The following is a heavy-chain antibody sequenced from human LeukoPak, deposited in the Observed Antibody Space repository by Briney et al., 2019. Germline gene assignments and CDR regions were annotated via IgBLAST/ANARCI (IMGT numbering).Heavy chain of an antibody. CDR2: INPNSGGT. CDR1: GYTFTGYY. Sequence: ASVKVSCKASGYTFTGYYIHWVRQAPAQGLEWMGWINPNSGGTNYAQKFQGRVTMARDASISTAYMEVSRLTSDDTAVYYCARVYGEAQQKYFQYWGQGTLVTVSS. J-gene: IGHJ1*01. D-gene: IGHD4-17*01. V-gene: IGHV1-2*02. CDR3: ARVYGEAQQKYFQY.